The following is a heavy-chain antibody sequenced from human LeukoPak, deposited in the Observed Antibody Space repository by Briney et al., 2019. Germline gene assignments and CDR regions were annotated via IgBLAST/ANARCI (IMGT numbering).Heavy chain of an antibody. Sequence: ASVKVSCKASGYTFTGYYMHWVRQAPGQGLGWMGWISAYNGNTNYAQKLQGRVTMTTDTSTSTAYMELRSLRSDDTAVYYCARFRIGVPTDFDYWGQGTLVTVSS. CDR3: ARFRIGVPTDFDY. CDR2: ISAYNGNT. V-gene: IGHV1-18*04. J-gene: IGHJ4*02. D-gene: IGHD3-10*01. CDR1: GYTFTGYY.